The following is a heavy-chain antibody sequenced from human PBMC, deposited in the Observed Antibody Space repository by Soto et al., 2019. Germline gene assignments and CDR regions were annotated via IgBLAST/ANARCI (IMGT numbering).Heavy chain of an antibody. V-gene: IGHV3-23*01. D-gene: IGHD3-22*01. Sequence: EVQLLESGGGLVQPGGSLRLSCAGSGFTFSSYAMSWVRQAPGKGLEWVSGISGSGGSTYHADAVKGRFTISRDNSKNTLYLQMNSLRAEDMAVYYCAKKGGYYYYDSTGYSPYWGQGTLVTVSS. CDR2: ISGSGGST. CDR3: AKKGGYYYYDSTGYSPY. J-gene: IGHJ4*02. CDR1: GFTFSSYA.